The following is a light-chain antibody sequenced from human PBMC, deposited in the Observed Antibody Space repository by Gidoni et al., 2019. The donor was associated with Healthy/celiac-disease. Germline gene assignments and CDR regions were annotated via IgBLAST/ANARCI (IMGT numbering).Light chain of an antibody. J-gene: IGLJ2*01. V-gene: IGLV2-23*01. CDR3: CSYAGSSTYVV. CDR2: EGS. CDR1: SSDVGSYNL. Sequence: QSALPQPASVSGSPWQSITISCTGTSSDVGSYNLVSWYQQHPGKAPKLMIYEGSKRPSGVANRFSGSKSGNTASLTISGLQAEDEADYYCCSYAGSSTYVVFGGGTKLTVL.